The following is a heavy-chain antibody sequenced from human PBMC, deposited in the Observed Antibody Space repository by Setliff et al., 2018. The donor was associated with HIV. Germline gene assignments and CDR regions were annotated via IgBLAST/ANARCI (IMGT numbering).Heavy chain of an antibody. CDR3: TTGVSGSYYAFDI. CDR2: IKSKSDGGTT. D-gene: IGHD1-26*01. J-gene: IGHJ3*02. V-gene: IGHV3-15*01. CDR1: EFTFSNAW. Sequence: VGSLRLSCAASEFTFSNAWMSWVRQAPVKGLEWVGRIKSKSDGGTTDYATPVKGRFTISRDDSKNTLFLQMNSLKTEDAAVYYCTTGVSGSYYAFDIWGQGTMVTVSS.